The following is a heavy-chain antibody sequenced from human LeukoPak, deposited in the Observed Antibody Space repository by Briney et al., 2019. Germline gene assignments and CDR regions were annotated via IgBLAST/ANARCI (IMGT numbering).Heavy chain of an antibody. J-gene: IGHJ3*01. CDR3: AIHGGGTIRIEAFDV. V-gene: IGHV3-30*04. CDR1: RFTFSIYA. CDR2: ISYDGNNK. D-gene: IGHD3-3*01. Sequence: GGSLRLSCAASRFTFSIYAMHWVRQAPGKGLEWVAVISYDGNNKYYADSVKGRFTISRDNSKNTLYLQMNSLRDEDTALYYCAIHGGGTIRIEAFDVWGQGTMVTISP.